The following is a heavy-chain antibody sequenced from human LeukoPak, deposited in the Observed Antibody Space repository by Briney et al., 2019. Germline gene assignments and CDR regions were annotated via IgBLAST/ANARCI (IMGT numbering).Heavy chain of an antibody. D-gene: IGHD5-18*01. CDR3: AKGRHGYIFYFDY. Sequence: GGSLRLSCAASGFTFRSYAMSWVRRAPGKGLEWVSGISSSGDSTYYADSVKGRFTISRDTSKNALYLQMNSLRTEDTAVYYCAKGRHGYIFYFDYWGPGTVVTVSS. CDR1: GFTFRSYA. J-gene: IGHJ4*02. V-gene: IGHV3-23*01. CDR2: ISSSGDST.